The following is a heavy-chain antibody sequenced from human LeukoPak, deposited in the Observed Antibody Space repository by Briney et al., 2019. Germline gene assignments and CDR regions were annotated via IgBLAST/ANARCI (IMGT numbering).Heavy chain of an antibody. CDR1: GGSISSSSYY. D-gene: IGHD3-10*01. Sequence: ASETLSLTCTVSGGSISSSSYYWGWIRQPPGKGLEWIGSIYYSGSTYYNQSLKSRVTISVDTSKNQFSLKLSSVTAADTAVYYCARDNPPDYYGSGTDYFDYWGQGTLVTVSS. V-gene: IGHV4-39*07. CDR3: ARDNPPDYYGSGTDYFDY. J-gene: IGHJ4*02. CDR2: IYYSGST.